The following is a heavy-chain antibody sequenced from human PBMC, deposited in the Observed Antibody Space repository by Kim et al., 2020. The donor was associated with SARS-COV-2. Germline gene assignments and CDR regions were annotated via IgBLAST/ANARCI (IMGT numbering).Heavy chain of an antibody. CDR1: GASISSGDYY. CDR3: VRESSSGYYGGGLFDY. V-gene: IGHV4-31*03. D-gene: IGHD3-22*01. Sequence: SETLSLTCTVSGASISSGDYYWSWIRQHPGKGLEWIGDIHYSGKTYYNPSLKSRIIISVDTSKNKFSLKLSSVTAADTAVYYCVRESSSGYYGGGLFDYWGQGTLVTVSS. J-gene: IGHJ4*02. CDR2: IHYSGKT.